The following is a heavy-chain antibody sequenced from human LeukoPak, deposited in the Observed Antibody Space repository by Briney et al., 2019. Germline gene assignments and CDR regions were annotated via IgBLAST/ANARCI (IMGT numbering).Heavy chain of an antibody. CDR1: GFTFSSYA. Sequence: PGGSLRLSCAASGFTFSSYAMHWVRQAPGKGLEWVAVISYDGSNKYYADSVKGRFTISRDNSKNTLYLQMNSLRAEDTAVYYCARATLAAAGDYYFDYWGKGTTVTVSS. J-gene: IGHJ4*03. D-gene: IGHD6-13*01. CDR2: ISYDGSNK. CDR3: ARATLAAAGDYYFDY. V-gene: IGHV3-30-3*01.